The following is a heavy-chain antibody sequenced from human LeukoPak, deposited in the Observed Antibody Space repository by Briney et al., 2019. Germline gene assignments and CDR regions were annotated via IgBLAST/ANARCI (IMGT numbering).Heavy chain of an antibody. CDR2: INHSGST. Sequence: SETLSLTCSVSRYSIRSDYYWGWIRQPPGKGLEWIGEINHSGSTNYNPSLKSRVTISVDTSKNQFSLKLSSVTAADTAVYYCARRTSSWYSPFDYWGQGTLVTVSS. J-gene: IGHJ4*02. V-gene: IGHV4-38-2*02. CDR1: RYSIRSDYY. D-gene: IGHD6-13*01. CDR3: ARRTSSWYSPFDY.